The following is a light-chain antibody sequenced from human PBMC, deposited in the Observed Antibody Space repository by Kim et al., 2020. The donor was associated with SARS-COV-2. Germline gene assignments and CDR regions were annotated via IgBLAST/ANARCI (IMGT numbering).Light chain of an antibody. CDR1: SGSIASNY. J-gene: IGLJ2*01. Sequence: GKTVTISCTRRSGSIASNYVQWYRQRPGSAPTTVIYEDNQRPSGVPDRFSGSIDSSSNSASLTISGLKTEDEADYYCQSYDSSNQVFGGGTQLTVL. CDR3: QSYDSSNQV. CDR2: EDN. V-gene: IGLV6-57*03.